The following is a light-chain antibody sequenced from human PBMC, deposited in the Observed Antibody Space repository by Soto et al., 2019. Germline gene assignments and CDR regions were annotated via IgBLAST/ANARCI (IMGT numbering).Light chain of an antibody. J-gene: IGKJ3*01. CDR3: QQYGGSPFT. V-gene: IGKV3-20*01. CDR1: QNVSSNL. CDR2: GAS. Sequence: TVLTQSPGTLSLSPGERATLSCRASQNVSSNLLVWYQQHPGQAPRLLIYGASSRATGTPDKFSGSGSGTDFTLTISRLEPEDVAVYYCQQYGGSPFTFGPGTKVDI.